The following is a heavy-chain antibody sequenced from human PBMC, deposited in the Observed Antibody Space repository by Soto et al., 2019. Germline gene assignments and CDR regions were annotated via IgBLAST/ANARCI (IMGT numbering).Heavy chain of an antibody. CDR3: ARVATTGYGMDV. D-gene: IGHD1-1*01. V-gene: IGHV4-59*01. J-gene: IGHJ6*02. CDR1: GGSINNYY. Sequence: SETLSLTCNVSGGSINNYYWNWIRQSPGKGLEWMGYIYYSGSTNYNPSLESRLTMSLDTSKNQFSLKLSSVTAADTAVYYCARVATTGYGMDVWGQGTTVTVSS. CDR2: IYYSGST.